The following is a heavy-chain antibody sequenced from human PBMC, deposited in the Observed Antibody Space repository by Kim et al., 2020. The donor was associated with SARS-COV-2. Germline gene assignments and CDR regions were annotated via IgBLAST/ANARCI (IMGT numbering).Heavy chain of an antibody. V-gene: IGHV4-34*01. D-gene: IGHD6-13*01. Sequence: SETLSLTCAVYGGSFSGYYWSWIRQPQGKGLEWIGEINHRGSTNYNTSLKSRVTISVDTSKNQFSLKLSSVTAADTAVYYCARDADSSSLGGGNYWGQGT. J-gene: IGHJ4*02. CDR2: INHRGST. CDR1: GGSFSGYY. CDR3: ARDADSSSLGGGNY.